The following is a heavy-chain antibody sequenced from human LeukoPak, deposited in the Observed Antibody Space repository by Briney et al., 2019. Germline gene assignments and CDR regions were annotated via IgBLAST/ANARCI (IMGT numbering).Heavy chain of an antibody. CDR3: ARAGAGRITIFGVGFSAFDP. J-gene: IGHJ5*02. CDR2: INPNSGGT. D-gene: IGHD3-3*01. CDR1: GYTFTGYY. Sequence: GASVKVSCKASGYTFTGYYMHWVRQAPGQGLEWMGWINPNSGGTNYAQKFQGRVTMTRDTSISTAYMELSRLRSDDTAVYYCARAGAGRITIFGVGFSAFDPWGQGTLVTVSS. V-gene: IGHV1-2*02.